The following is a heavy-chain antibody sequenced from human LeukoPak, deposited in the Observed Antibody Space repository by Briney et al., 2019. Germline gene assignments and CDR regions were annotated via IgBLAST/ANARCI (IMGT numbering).Heavy chain of an antibody. Sequence: SVKVSCKASGGTFSSYAISWVRQAPGQGLEWMGGIIPIFGTANYAQKFQGRVTITADESTNTAYMELSSLRSEDTAVYYCARVQLERHLPDYWGQGTLVTVSS. V-gene: IGHV1-69*13. D-gene: IGHD1-1*01. CDR3: ARVQLERHLPDY. CDR2: IIPIFGTA. J-gene: IGHJ4*02. CDR1: GGTFSSYA.